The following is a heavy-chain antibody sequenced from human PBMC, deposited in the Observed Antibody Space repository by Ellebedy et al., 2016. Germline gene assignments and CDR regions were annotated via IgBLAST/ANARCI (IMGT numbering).Heavy chain of an antibody. J-gene: IGHJ4*02. V-gene: IGHV3-15*01. CDR2: IKSKTDGGTT. CDR3: TTVSMIVVIDDYDFDY. Sequence: GESLKISCAASGFTFSHAWMSWVRQAPGKGLEWVGRIKSKTDGGTTDYAAPVKGRFTISRDESKNTLYLQMNSLKTEDTAVYYCTTVSMIVVIDDYDFDYWGQGTLVTVSS. D-gene: IGHD3-22*01. CDR1: GFTFSHAW.